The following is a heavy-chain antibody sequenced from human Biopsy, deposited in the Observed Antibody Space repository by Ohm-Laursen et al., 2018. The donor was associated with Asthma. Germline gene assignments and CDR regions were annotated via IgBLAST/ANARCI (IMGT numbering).Heavy chain of an antibody. CDR1: GGSITSFY. J-gene: IGHJ6*02. CDR2: IYYTGSD. V-gene: IGHV4-59*01. D-gene: IGHD3-10*01. Sequence: SETLSLTCTVSGGSITSFYWSWIRQPPGKGLEWLGYIYYTGSDNYNPSLKSRVTISVDTSKNQFSLRLNSVTAADTAVYYCARGPNYHGSGRAPIGMDVWGQGTTVTVSS. CDR3: ARGPNYHGSGRAPIGMDV.